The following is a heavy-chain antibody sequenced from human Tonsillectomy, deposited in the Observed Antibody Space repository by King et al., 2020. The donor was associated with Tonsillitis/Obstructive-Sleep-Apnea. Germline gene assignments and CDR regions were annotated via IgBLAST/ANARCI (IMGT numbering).Heavy chain of an antibody. Sequence: HVQLVESGGGVVQPGRSLRLSCAASGFTFSSYAMHWVRQAPGKGLEWVAVISYDGSNKYYADSVKGRFTISRDNSKNTLYLQMNSLRAEDTAVYCCARDGSSGWYGGLDYWGQGTLVTVSS. J-gene: IGHJ4*02. CDR2: ISYDGSNK. CDR3: ARDGSSGWYGGLDY. CDR1: GFTFSSYA. V-gene: IGHV3-30*04. D-gene: IGHD6-19*01.